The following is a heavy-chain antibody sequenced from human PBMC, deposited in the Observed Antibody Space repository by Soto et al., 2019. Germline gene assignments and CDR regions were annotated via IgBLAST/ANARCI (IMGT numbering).Heavy chain of an antibody. D-gene: IGHD6-13*01. Sequence: SETLSLTCTVSGGSISSSSYYWGWIRQPPGKGLEWIGSIYYSGSTYYNPSLKSRVTISVDTSKNQFSLKLSSVTAADTAVYYCATRQKGYSSSWYWFDPWGQGTLVTVSS. CDR3: ATRQKGYSSSWYWFDP. CDR2: IYYSGST. CDR1: GGSISSSSYY. V-gene: IGHV4-39*07. J-gene: IGHJ5*02.